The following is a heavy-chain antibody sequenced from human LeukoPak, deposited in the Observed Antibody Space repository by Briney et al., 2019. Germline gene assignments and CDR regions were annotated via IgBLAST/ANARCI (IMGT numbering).Heavy chain of an antibody. CDR1: GYTFTSYG. CDR2: ISAYNGNT. J-gene: IGHJ5*02. Sequence: GASVKVSCKASGYTFTSYGISWVRQAPGQGLEWMGWISAYNGNTNYAQKLQGRVTMTRDTSISTAYMELSRLRSDDTAVYYCARWGSYDFWSGYYGWFDPWGQGTLVTVSS. D-gene: IGHD3-3*01. V-gene: IGHV1-18*01. CDR3: ARWGSYDFWSGYYGWFDP.